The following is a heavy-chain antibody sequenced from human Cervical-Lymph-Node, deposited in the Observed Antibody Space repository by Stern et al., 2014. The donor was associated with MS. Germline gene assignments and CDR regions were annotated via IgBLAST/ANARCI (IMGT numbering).Heavy chain of an antibody. CDR3: ARVRDYGMDV. V-gene: IGHV3-48*01. CDR2: IISSSSTI. CDR1: GLTFSSQT. J-gene: IGHJ6*02. Sequence: EVQLVQSGGGLVQPGGSLRLSCAASGLTFSSQTMNWVRQAPGKGLEWVSYIISSSSTIYYADSVKGRFTISRDNAKNSLYLQMNSLRAEDTAVYYCARVRDYGMDVWGQGTTVTVSS.